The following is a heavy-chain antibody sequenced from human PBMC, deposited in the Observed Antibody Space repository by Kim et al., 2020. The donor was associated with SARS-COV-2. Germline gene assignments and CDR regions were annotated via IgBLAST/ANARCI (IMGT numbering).Heavy chain of an antibody. Sequence: GGSLRLSCAASGFIFSDYGMHWVRQAPGKGLEWVAVIWYDEKSEYYADSVRGRFTISRDNSKDTVSLQMNSLRAEDTAVYYCASALYYSTADAFDICCQG. D-gene: IGHD2-2*01. CDR3: ASALYYSTADAFDI. V-gene: IGHV3-33*01. J-gene: IGHJ3*02. CDR2: IWYDEKSE. CDR1: GFIFSDYG.